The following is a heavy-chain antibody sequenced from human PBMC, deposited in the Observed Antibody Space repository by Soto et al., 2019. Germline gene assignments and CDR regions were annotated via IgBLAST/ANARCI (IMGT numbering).Heavy chain of an antibody. D-gene: IGHD6-13*01. V-gene: IGHV3-7*01. J-gene: IGHJ4*02. CDR3: ARDPSMAAAGIFDY. CDR1: GFTFSSYW. CDR2: IKQDGSEK. Sequence: GGSLRLSCAASGFTFSSYWMSWVRQAPGKGLEWVANIKQDGSEKYYVDSVEGRFTISRDNAKNSLYLQMNSLRAEDTAVYYCARDPSMAAAGIFDYWGQGTLVTVSS.